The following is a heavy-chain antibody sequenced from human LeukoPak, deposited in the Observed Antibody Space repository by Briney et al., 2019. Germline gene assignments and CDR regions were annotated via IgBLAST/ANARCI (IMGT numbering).Heavy chain of an antibody. V-gene: IGHV3-48*03. CDR1: GFTFSSYE. CDR2: ISSSDSTI. Sequence: GGSLRLSCAASGFTFSSYEMNWVRQAPGKGLEWVSYISSSDSTIYYADSVKGRFTISRDNAKNSLYLQMNSLSAEDTALYYCAREERGSSGPFDYWGQGTLVTLSS. J-gene: IGHJ4*02. D-gene: IGHD6-19*01. CDR3: AREERGSSGPFDY.